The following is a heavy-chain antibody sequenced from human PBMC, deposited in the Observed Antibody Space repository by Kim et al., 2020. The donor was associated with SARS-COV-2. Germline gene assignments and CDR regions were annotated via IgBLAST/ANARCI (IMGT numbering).Heavy chain of an antibody. CDR3: AREYVDTAMGNENDAFDI. CDR2: ISYDGSNK. J-gene: IGHJ3*02. Sequence: GGSLRLSCAASGFTFSSYAMHWVRQAPGKGLEWVAVISYDGSNKYYADSVKGRFTISRDNSKNTLYLQMNSLRAEDTAVYYCAREYVDTAMGNENDAFDIWGQGTMVTVSS. D-gene: IGHD5-18*01. CDR1: GFTFSSYA. V-gene: IGHV3-30-3*01.